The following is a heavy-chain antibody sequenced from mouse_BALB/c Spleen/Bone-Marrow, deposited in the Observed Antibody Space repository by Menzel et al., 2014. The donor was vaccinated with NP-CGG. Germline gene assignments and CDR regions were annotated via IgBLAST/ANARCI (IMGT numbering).Heavy chain of an antibody. Sequence: QVQLQQSGAELVRPGSSVKISCKASGYTFSNYWMNWMKPRPGQGLEWIGQIYPGDGDTNYIGKFTGKATLTADKSSSTAYMQLSSLTSEDSAVYFCASRGDYSYAMDYWGQGTSVTVSS. D-gene: IGHD1-1*01. CDR1: GYTFSNYW. CDR2: IYPGDGDT. J-gene: IGHJ4*01. V-gene: IGHV1-80*01. CDR3: ASRGDYSYAMDY.